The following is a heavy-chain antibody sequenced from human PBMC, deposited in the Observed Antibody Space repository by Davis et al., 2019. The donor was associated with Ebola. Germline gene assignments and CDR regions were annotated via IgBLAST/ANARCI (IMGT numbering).Heavy chain of an antibody. Sequence: GGSLRLSCAASGFTVSSNYMSWVRQAPGKGLEWVSVIYSGGSTYYADSVKGRFTISRDNSKNTLYLQMNSLRAEDTAVYYCAKDWGYCSSTSCSQPFDPWGQGTLVTVSS. CDR2: IYSGGST. CDR3: AKDWGYCSSTSCSQPFDP. D-gene: IGHD2-2*01. V-gene: IGHV3-53*05. J-gene: IGHJ5*02. CDR1: GFTVSSNY.